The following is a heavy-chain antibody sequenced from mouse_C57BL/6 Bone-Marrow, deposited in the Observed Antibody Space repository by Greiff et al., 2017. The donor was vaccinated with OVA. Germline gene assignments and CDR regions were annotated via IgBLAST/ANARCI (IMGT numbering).Heavy chain of an antibody. CDR2: IYWDDDK. CDR1: GFSLSTSGMG. Sequence: ESGPGILQSSQTLSLTCSFSGFSLSTSGMGVSWIRQPSGKGLEWLAHIYWDDDKRYNPSLKSRLTISKDTSRNQVFLKITSVDTADTATYYCARKPTHYYGSSYDWYFDVWGTGTTVTVSS. V-gene: IGHV8-12*01. CDR3: ARKPTHYYGSSYDWYFDV. J-gene: IGHJ1*03. D-gene: IGHD1-1*01.